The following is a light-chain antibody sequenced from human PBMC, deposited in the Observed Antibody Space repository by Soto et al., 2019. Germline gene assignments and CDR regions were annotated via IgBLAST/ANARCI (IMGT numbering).Light chain of an antibody. J-gene: IGKJ1*01. CDR3: QQYYSYPQWT. CDR2: AAS. CDR1: QGISSY. V-gene: IGKV1-8*01. Sequence: AIRMTQSPSSFSASTGDRVTITCRASQGISSYLAWYQQKPGKAPKLLIYAASTLQSGVPSRFSGSGSGTDFALTISCLQSEDFATYYCQQYYSYPQWTVGQGTKVEIK.